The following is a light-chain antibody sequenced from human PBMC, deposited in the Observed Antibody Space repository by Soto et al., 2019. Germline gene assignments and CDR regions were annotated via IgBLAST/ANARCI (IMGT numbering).Light chain of an antibody. Sequence: ERVMAQSPATLSVSRGERATRCCRASQSVSSRLAWYQQKRGQAPRLLIYDASTRATGIPARFSGSGSGTEFNLTISSLQSEDFALYYCHQYNSWPPGTFGQGTKVDTK. V-gene: IGKV3-15*01. CDR1: QSVSSR. CDR2: DAS. J-gene: IGKJ2*01. CDR3: HQYNSWPPGT.